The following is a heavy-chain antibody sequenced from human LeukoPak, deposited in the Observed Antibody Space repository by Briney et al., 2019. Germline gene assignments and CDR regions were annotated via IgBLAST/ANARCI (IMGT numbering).Heavy chain of an antibody. CDR2: VYYSGRN. J-gene: IGHJ4*02. V-gene: IGHV4-39*01. D-gene: IGHD2-15*01. Sequence: SETLSLTCTVSGGSISSSSYYSGWIRQPPGKELQWIASVYYSGRNNYSPSLKSRVTISVYTSEKQFSLQLASVTAADTAVYYCARQGSAYYFDFWGQGLLVTVSS. CDR1: GGSISSSSYY. CDR3: ARQGSAYYFDF.